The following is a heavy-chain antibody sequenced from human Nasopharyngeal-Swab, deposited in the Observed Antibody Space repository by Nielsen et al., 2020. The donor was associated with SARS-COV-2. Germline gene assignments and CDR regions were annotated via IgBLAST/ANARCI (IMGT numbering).Heavy chain of an antibody. CDR3: ATSYYYDSSGPMGVLDY. CDR1: GFTFSSYA. J-gene: IGHJ4*02. D-gene: IGHD3-22*01. Sequence: GESLKISCAASGFTFSSYAMHWVRQAPGKGLEWVSAISGSGGSTYYADSVKGRFTISRDNSKNTLYLQMNSLRAEDTAVYYCATSYYYDSSGPMGVLDYWGQGTLVTVSS. CDR2: ISGSGGST. V-gene: IGHV3-23*01.